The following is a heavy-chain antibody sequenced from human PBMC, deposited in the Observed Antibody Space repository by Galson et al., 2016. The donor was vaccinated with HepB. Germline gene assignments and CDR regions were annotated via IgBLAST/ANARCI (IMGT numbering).Heavy chain of an antibody. CDR1: GGTFSSYS. D-gene: IGHD3-10*01. J-gene: IGHJ4*02. CDR2: IIPIFGTA. Sequence: SVKVSCKASGGTFSSYSTSWLRQAPGQGLEWMGGIIPIFGTANYAQKFQGRVTITADVSTKPAYMELSSLRFEDTAIYLWARSGPTYGLYYLDYWGQGTLVTVSS. V-gene: IGHV1-69*13. CDR3: ARSGPTYGLYYLDY.